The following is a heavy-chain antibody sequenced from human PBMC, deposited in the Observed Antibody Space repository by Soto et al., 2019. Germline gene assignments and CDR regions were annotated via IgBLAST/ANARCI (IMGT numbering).Heavy chain of an antibody. D-gene: IGHD1-1*01. CDR3: VRDGTKTLRDWFDP. V-gene: IGHV4-4*07. CDR2: IYATGTT. CDR1: GASISGFY. J-gene: IGHJ5*02. Sequence: TLSLTCTVSGASISGFYWSWIRKSAGKGLEWIGRIYATGTTDYNPSLRSRVMMSVDTSKKQFSLKLRSVTAADTAVYYCVRDGTKTLRDWFDPWGQGISVTVSS.